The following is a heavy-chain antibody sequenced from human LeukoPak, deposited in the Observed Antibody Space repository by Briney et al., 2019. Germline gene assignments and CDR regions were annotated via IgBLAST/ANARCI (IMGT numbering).Heavy chain of an antibody. J-gene: IGHJ3*01. V-gene: IGHV3-23*01. CDR2: ISGSGGST. CDR3: AKDKDGGAVATGAFDV. Sequence: GGSLRLSCAASGFTFSSYAMSWVRQAPGKGLEWVSAISGSGGSTYYADSVKGRFTISRDNSKNTLYLQMNSLRAEDTAVYYCAKDKDGGAVATGAFDVWGQGTMVTVSS. D-gene: IGHD6-19*01. CDR1: GFTFSSYA.